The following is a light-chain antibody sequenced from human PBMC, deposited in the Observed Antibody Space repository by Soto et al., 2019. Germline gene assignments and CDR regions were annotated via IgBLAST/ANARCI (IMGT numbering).Light chain of an antibody. V-gene: IGLV4-69*01. CDR1: SGHRSYA. CDR3: QTWGTGIHVV. Sequence: QSVLTQSPSASASLGASVKLTCTLSSGHRSYAIAWHQQQPEKGPRFLMKLNSDGSHRKGDGIPDRFSGSSSGAERYLTIFSLQSEDEADYYCQTWGTGIHVVFGGGTKLTVL. J-gene: IGLJ2*01. CDR2: LNSDGSH.